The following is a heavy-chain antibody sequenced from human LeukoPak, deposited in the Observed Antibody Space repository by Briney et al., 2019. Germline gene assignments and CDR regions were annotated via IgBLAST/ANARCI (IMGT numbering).Heavy chain of an antibody. Sequence: ASVKVSCKASGDTFTDHYMHWVRQAPGQGLEWMGWINPNSGGTNYAQKFQGRVTMTRDTSISTAYMELSRLSSDDTAVYYCARDAPHNWFDPWGQGTLVTVSS. CDR1: GDTFTDHY. J-gene: IGHJ5*02. V-gene: IGHV1-2*02. CDR2: INPNSGGT. CDR3: ARDAPHNWFDP.